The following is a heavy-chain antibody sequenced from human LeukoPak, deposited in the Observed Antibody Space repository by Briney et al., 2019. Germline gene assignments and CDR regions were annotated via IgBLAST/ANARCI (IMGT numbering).Heavy chain of an antibody. CDR2: INHSGST. Sequence: SETLSLTCAVYGGSFSGYYWSWIRQPPGKGLEWIGEINHSGSTNYNPSLKSRVTISVDTSKNQFSLKLSSVTAADTAVYYCARAPEYYDILTGYLYSRPFDYWGQGTLVTVSS. CDR3: ARAPEYYDILTGYLYSRPFDY. D-gene: IGHD3-9*01. CDR1: GGSFSGYY. J-gene: IGHJ4*02. V-gene: IGHV4-34*01.